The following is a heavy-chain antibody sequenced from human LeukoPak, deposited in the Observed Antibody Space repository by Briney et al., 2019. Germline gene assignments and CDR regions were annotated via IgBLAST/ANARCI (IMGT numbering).Heavy chain of an antibody. CDR1: GGTFSSYA. CDR3: ARAYPQGVVVVPPAVGRAFDI. J-gene: IGHJ3*02. D-gene: IGHD2-2*01. V-gene: IGHV1-69*13. Sequence: GASMKVSCKASGGTFSSYAISWVRQAPGQGLEWMGGIIPIFSTANYAQKFQGRVTITADESTSTAYMELSSLRSEDTAVYYCARAYPQGVVVVPPAVGRAFDIWGQGTMVIVSS. CDR2: IIPIFSTA.